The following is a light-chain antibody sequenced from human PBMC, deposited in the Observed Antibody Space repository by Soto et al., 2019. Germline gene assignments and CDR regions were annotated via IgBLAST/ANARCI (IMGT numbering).Light chain of an antibody. J-gene: IGLJ3*02. CDR1: NNDVGGYNF. Sequence: QSVLTQPRSVSGSPGQSVTISCTGTNNDVGGYNFVSWYQQLPGKAPKLMISAVSRRPSGVPDRFSGSKSGNTASLTISGLQADDEADYFCFSYTASDIGVFGGGTQVTVL. CDR3: FSYTASDIGV. V-gene: IGLV2-11*01. CDR2: AVS.